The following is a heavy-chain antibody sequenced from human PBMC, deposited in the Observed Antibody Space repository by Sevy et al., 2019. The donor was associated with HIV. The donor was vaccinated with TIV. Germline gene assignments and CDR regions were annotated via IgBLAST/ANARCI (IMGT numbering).Heavy chain of an antibody. CDR1: GFTFSSYA. D-gene: IGHD5-18*01. CDR3: VKLLGDTAMGGDTFDY. Sequence: GGSLRLSCSASGFTFSSYAMHWVRQAPGKGLEYVSAISSNGGSTYYEDSVKGRFTISRDNSKNTLYLHMSSMRAEDTAVYYCVKLLGDTAMGGDTFDYWGQGTLVTVSS. CDR2: ISSNGGST. J-gene: IGHJ4*02. V-gene: IGHV3-64D*06.